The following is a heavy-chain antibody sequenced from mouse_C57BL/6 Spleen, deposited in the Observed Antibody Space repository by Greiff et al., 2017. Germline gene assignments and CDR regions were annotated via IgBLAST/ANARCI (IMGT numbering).Heavy chain of an antibody. CDR3: ARDEDAWFAY. V-gene: IGHV5-4*01. Sequence: EVKLVESGGGLVKPGGSLKLSCAASGFTFSSYAMSWVRQTPEKRLEWVATISDGGSYTYYPDNVKGRFTISRDNAKNNLYLQMSHLKSEDTAMYYCARDEDAWFAYWGQGTLVTVSA. CDR2: ISDGGSYT. J-gene: IGHJ3*01. CDR1: GFTFSSYA.